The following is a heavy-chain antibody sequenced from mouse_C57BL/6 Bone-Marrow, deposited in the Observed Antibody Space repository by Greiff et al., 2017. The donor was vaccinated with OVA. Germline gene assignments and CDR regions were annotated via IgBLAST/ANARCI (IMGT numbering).Heavy chain of an antibody. J-gene: IGHJ3*01. CDR2: INPNNGGT. Sequence: EVKLQQSGPELVKPGASVKIPCKASGYTFTDYNMDWVKQSHGKSLEWIGDINPNNGGTIYNQKFKGKATLTVDKSSSTAYMELRSLTSEDTAVYYCARYYDSSGGFAYWGQGTLVTVSA. CDR3: ARYYDSSGGFAY. V-gene: IGHV1-18*01. D-gene: IGHD1-1*01. CDR1: GYTFTDYN.